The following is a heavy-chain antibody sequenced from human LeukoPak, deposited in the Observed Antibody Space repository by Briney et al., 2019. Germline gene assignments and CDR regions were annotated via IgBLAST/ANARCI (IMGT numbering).Heavy chain of an antibody. CDR1: GFTFSSYW. CDR3: ARDFFAFGGVIALLDY. Sequence: TGGSLRLSCAASGFTFSSYWMSWVRQAPGKGLEWVANIKLDGSEKYYVDSVKGRFTISRDNAKKSLYLQMNSLRDEDTAVYYCARDFFAFGGVIALLDYWGQGTLVTVSS. V-gene: IGHV3-7*01. J-gene: IGHJ4*02. CDR2: IKLDGSEK. D-gene: IGHD3-16*02.